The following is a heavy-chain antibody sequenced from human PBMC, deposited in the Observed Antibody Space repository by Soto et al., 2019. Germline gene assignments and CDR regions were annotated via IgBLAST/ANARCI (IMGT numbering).Heavy chain of an antibody. D-gene: IGHD4-17*01. CDR1: GFTFTSYT. CDR3: ARKGYGEYGRMDV. J-gene: IGHJ6*02. Sequence: PGGSLRLSCAASGFTFTSYTFNWVRQAPGKGLEWVSCISTTSGYIYYADSVKGRFTFSRDNARNSLYLQMNSLRVEDTAVYYCARKGYGEYGRMDVWGQGTMFTVSS. CDR2: ISTTSGYI. V-gene: IGHV3-21*01.